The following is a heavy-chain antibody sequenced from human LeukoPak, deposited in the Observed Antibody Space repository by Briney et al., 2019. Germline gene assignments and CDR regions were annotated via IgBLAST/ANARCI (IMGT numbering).Heavy chain of an antibody. CDR2: ISGSGGST. CDR3: AKRIGVPNFDY. CDR1: GFTFSSYA. D-gene: IGHD3-22*01. J-gene: IGHJ4*02. Sequence: GGSLRLSCAASGFTFSSYAMSWVCQAPGKGLEWVSAISGSGGSTYYADSVKGRFTISRDNSKNTLYPQMNSLRAEDTAVYYCAKRIGVPNFDYWGQGTLVTVSS. V-gene: IGHV3-23*01.